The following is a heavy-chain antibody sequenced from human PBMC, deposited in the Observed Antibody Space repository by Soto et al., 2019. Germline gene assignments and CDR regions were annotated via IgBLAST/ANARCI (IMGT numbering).Heavy chain of an antibody. CDR1: GFTFSSYA. CDR3: ARAGGYRSGKEFDY. Sequence: QVQLVESGGGVVQPGRSLRLSCAASGFTFSSYAMHWVRQAPGKGLEWVAVISYDGSNKYYADSVKGRFTISRDNSKNQLYLQMNSLRAEDTAVYYCARAGGYRSGKEFDYWGQGTLVTVSS. D-gene: IGHD6-19*01. J-gene: IGHJ4*02. CDR2: ISYDGSNK. V-gene: IGHV3-30-3*01.